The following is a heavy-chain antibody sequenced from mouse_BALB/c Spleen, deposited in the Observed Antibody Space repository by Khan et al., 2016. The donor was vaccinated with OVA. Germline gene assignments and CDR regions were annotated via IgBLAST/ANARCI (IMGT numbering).Heavy chain of an antibody. CDR3: ARETTYWYFDV. Sequence: QIQLVQSGPELKKPGETVKISCKASGYTFTNYSMNWMKQAPGKGLKWMGWINTHTGEPTYADDFKGRFAFSLETSASTAYLQINHFKNEDMATYFCARETTYWYFDVWGAGTTVTVSS. CDR1: GYTFTNYS. CDR2: INTHTGEP. J-gene: IGHJ1*01. D-gene: IGHD2-1*01. V-gene: IGHV9-1*02.